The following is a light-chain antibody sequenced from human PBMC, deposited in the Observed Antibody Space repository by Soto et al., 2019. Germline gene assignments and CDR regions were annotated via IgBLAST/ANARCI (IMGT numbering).Light chain of an antibody. V-gene: IGLV1-47*01. CDR1: SPNIGSNF. Sequence: QSVLTQPPSASGTPGQRVAISCSGSSPNIGSNFAYWYQHFPGTAPKLLILRNNQRPSGVPDRFSASKSVTSASLSISGLRPEDEADYYCAAWDDSLKSVVFGGGTKLTVL. CDR2: RNN. J-gene: IGLJ2*01. CDR3: AAWDDSLKSVV.